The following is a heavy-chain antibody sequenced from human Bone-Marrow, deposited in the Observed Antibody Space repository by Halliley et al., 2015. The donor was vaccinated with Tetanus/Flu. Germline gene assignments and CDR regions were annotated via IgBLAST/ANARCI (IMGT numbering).Heavy chain of an antibody. V-gene: IGHV3-53*01. CDR2: IYDAATA. D-gene: IGHD2-21*01. CDR3: ARHGEGGIPGDY. J-gene: IGHJ4*02. Sequence: LGWVSVIYDAATAFYADSVRGRFTIFTDPSKNTLYLQMDRLRAEDTAVYYCARHGEGGIPGDYWGQGTLVTVSS.